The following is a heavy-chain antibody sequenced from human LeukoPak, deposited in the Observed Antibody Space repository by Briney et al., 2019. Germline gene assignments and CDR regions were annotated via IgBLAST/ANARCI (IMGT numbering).Heavy chain of an antibody. CDR2: IEQDGREN. J-gene: IGHJ4*02. CDR3: AKEGKTTPPDY. Sequence: GGSLRHSCAASGFTFSSYWMNWVRQAPGKGLEWVANIEQDGRENYYVDSVRGRFTISRDNAKNSVYLQMNSLRAEDTAVYYCAKEGKTTPPDYWGQGTLVTVSS. D-gene: IGHD1-7*01. CDR1: GFTFSSYW. V-gene: IGHV3-7*01.